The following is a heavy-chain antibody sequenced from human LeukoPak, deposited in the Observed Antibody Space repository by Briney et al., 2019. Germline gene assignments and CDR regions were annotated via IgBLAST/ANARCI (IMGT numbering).Heavy chain of an antibody. Sequence: SETLSLTCTVSGGSISSYYWSWIRQPPGKGLEWIGYIYYSGSTNYNPSLKSRVTISVDTSKNQFSLKLSSVTAADTAVYYCASWAVRGVIPDAFDIWGQGTMVTVSS. CDR2: IYYSGST. D-gene: IGHD3-10*01. CDR1: GGSISSYY. J-gene: IGHJ3*02. V-gene: IGHV4-59*01. CDR3: ASWAVRGVIPDAFDI.